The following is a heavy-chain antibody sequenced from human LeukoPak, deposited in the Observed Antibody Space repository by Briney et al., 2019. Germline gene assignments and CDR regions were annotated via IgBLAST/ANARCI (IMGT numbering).Heavy chain of an antibody. Sequence: ASVKVSCKASGYTFTSYAMHWVRQAPGQRLEWMEWINAGNGNTKYSQELQGRVTITRDTSASTAYMELSSLRSEDMAVYYCARDGARDAQLPSYNWFDPWGQGTLVTVSS. J-gene: IGHJ5*02. D-gene: IGHD5-18*01. CDR3: ARDGARDAQLPSYNWFDP. CDR2: INAGNGNT. CDR1: GYTFTSYA. V-gene: IGHV1-3*03.